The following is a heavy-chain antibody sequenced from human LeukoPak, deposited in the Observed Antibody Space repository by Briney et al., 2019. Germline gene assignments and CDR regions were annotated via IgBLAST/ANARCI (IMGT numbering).Heavy chain of an antibody. CDR2: INHSGST. Sequence: SETLSLTCAVYGGSFSGYYWSWIRQPPGKGLEWIGEINHSGSTNYNPSLKRRVTISVDTSKNQFSLKLSSVTAADTAVYYCARGSGAAAGIPLDYWGQGTLVTASS. D-gene: IGHD6-13*01. J-gene: IGHJ4*02. CDR1: GGSFSGYY. CDR3: ARGSGAAAGIPLDY. V-gene: IGHV4-34*01.